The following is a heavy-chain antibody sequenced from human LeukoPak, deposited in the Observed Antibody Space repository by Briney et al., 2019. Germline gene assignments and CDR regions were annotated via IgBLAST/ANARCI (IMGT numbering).Heavy chain of an antibody. CDR1: GGSISSSLYY. D-gene: IGHD1-26*01. CDR3: AREFRGTYYSQFDY. CDR2: IYYGGTT. Sequence: SETLSLTCIVSGGSISSSLYYWGWIRQPPGEGLEWIGTIYYGGTTYYNPSLKSRVTISVDTSRNQFSLGLTSVTAADTAVYYCAREFRGTYYSQFDYWGQGTLVTVSS. J-gene: IGHJ4*02. V-gene: IGHV4-39*07.